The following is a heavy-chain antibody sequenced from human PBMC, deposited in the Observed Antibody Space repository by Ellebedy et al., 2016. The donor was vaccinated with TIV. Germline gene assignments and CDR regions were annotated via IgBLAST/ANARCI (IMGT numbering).Heavy chain of an antibody. Sequence: GESLKISXAASGFSFSTYWMSWVLQAPGKGLEWVANIKQDGSDKYYVDSVKGRFTISRDNAKNSLYLQMNSLRAEDTAVYYCARAIAAAGSLWGQGTLVTVSS. V-gene: IGHV3-7*01. J-gene: IGHJ4*02. CDR3: ARAIAAAGSL. CDR1: GFSFSTYW. D-gene: IGHD6-13*01. CDR2: IKQDGSDK.